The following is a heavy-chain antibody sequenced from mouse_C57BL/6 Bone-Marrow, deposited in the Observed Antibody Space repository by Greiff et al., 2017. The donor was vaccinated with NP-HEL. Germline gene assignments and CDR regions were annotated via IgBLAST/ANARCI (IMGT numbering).Heavy chain of an antibody. D-gene: IGHD1-1*01. V-gene: IGHV1-4*01. CDR1: GYTFTSYT. J-gene: IGHJ2*01. CDR3: ASITTVVSRRYYFDY. CDR2: INPSSGYT. Sequence: LVESGAELARPGASVKMSCKASGYTFTSYTMHWVKQRPGQGLEWIGYINPSSGYTKYNQKFKDKATLTADKSSSTAYMQLSSLTSEDSAVYYCASITTVVSRRYYFDYWGQGTTLTVSS.